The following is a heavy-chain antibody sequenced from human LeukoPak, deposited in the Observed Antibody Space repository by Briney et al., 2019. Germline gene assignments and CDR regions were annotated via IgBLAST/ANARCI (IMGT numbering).Heavy chain of an antibody. CDR3: ARKGDYHDY. J-gene: IGHJ4*02. V-gene: IGHV3-48*02. CDR2: ISGTSSNI. Sequence: GGSLRLSCTASGFTFSSLSMNWVRQAPEKGLEWVSYISGTSSNIYYADSVKGRFTISRDNAKNPLYLQMNSLRDEDTAVYYCARKGDYHDYWGQGTLVTVSS. CDR1: GFTFSSLS.